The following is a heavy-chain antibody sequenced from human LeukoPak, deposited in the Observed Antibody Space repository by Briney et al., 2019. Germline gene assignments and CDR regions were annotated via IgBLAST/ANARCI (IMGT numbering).Heavy chain of an antibody. Sequence: GGSLRLSCAASGFSFTNYAMHWVRQAPGKGLEWVAVISYDGSHDYSANSVRGRFSISRDNSKNMVFLQMNSLRDEDTAVYYCARGSLTGGRIFYFDYWGQGTLVTVSS. V-gene: IGHV3-30*01. CDR1: GFSFTNYA. CDR3: ARGSLTGGRIFYFDY. CDR2: ISYDGSHD. J-gene: IGHJ4*02. D-gene: IGHD7-27*01.